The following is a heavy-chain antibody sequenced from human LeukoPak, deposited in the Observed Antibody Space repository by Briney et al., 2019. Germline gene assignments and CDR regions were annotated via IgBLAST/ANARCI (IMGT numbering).Heavy chain of an antibody. Sequence: GGSLRLSCAASGFTFSSYDMHWVRQATGKGLEWVSAIGTAGDTYYPGSVKGRFTISRENAKNSLYLQMNSLRAGDTAVYYCARVGSRSGFDYSGQGTLVTVSS. J-gene: IGHJ4*02. V-gene: IGHV3-13*04. CDR1: GFTFSSYD. CDR2: IGTAGDT. CDR3: ARVGSRSGFDY. D-gene: IGHD6-19*01.